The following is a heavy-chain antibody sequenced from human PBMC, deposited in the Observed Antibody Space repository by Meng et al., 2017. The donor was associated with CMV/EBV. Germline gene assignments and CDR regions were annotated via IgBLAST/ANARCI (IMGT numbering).Heavy chain of an antibody. V-gene: IGHV1-18*01. CDR1: GYTFTSYG. CDR2: ISAYNGNT. D-gene: IGHD2-15*01. J-gene: IGHJ4*02. CDR3: ARMEVGGGSCYSDY. Sequence: QVQPVQSGAEVKKAGASVKVSWKASGYTFTSYGISWFRKAPGQGLEWVGGISAYNGNTNYAQKLQGRVTMTTDTSTSTAYMELRSLRSDDTAVYYCARMEVGGGSCYSDYWGQGTLVTVSS.